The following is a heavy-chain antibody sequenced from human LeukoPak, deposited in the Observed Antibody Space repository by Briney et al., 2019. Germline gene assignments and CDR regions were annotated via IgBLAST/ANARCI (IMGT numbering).Heavy chain of an antibody. CDR3: ARGRASRDGYSFFDY. CDR2: INHSGST. V-gene: IGHV4-34*01. D-gene: IGHD5-24*01. Sequence: SETLSLTCAVYGGSFSGYYWSWIRQPPGKGLEWIGEINHSGSTNYNPSLKSRVTISVDTSKNQFSLKLSSVTAADTAVYYCARGRASRDGYSFFDYWGQGTLVTVSS. J-gene: IGHJ4*02. CDR1: GGSFSGYY.